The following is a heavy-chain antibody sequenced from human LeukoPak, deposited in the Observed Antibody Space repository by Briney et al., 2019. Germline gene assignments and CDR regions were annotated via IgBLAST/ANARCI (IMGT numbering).Heavy chain of an antibody. V-gene: IGHV1-2*02. J-gene: IGHJ5*02. Sequence: ASVKVSCKASGYTFTGYFMHWVRQAPGQGLEWMGWINPNSGGTNYAQKFQGRVTMTRDTSISTAYMELSRLRSDDTAVYYCASYSSSWYHDWFDPWGQGTLVTVSS. CDR3: ASYSSSWYHDWFDP. CDR1: GYTFTGYF. CDR2: INPNSGGT. D-gene: IGHD6-13*01.